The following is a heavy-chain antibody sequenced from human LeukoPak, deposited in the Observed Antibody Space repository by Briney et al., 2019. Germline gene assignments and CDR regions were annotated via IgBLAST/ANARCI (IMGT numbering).Heavy chain of an antibody. D-gene: IGHD5-18*01. CDR3: GKTTVGYSSGQKPAWPVDY. CDR1: GFTFGSHA. CDR2: IFGSGGSP. V-gene: IGHV3-23*01. J-gene: IGHJ4*02. Sequence: GGSLRLSCEAPGFTFGSHAMYWVRQAPGKGLEWVAGIFGSGGSPHYADPVKGRFTISRENSRNTVYLQINSLRADDTAVYYCGKTTVGYSSGQKPAWPVDYWGQGTLVTVSS.